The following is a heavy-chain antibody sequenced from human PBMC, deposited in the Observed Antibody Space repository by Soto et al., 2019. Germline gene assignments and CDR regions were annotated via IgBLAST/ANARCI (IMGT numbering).Heavy chain of an antibody. Sequence: QVQLVQSGAEVKKPGSSVKVSCKASGGTFSSYAISWVRQAPGQGLVRMGGVITIFGTANYAQRFQGRVTITADKSTSTVYMELSSLSTEDTAVNYCARDPYDYRDYGGGWDWFDHRGQGTLVTVSS. V-gene: IGHV1-69*06. CDR1: GGTFSSYA. D-gene: IGHD4-17*01. J-gene: IGHJ5*02. CDR2: VITIFGTA. CDR3: ARDPYDYRDYGGGWDWFDH.